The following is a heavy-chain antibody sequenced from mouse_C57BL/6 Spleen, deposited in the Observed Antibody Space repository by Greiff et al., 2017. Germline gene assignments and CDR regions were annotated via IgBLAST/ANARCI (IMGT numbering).Heavy chain of an antibody. CDR1: YFTFMASA. Sequence: LQQSGAELVRPGSSVKLSCKASYFTFMASAMHWVKQRPGHGLEWIGSFTLYSDATEYSENFKGKATLTAYTSSSTAYMELGSLTSEDSAVYDCARSEAARATGFAYWGKGTMVTVSA. J-gene: IGHJ3*01. V-gene: IGHV1-49*01. CDR3: ARSEAARATGFAY. CDR2: FTLYSDAT. D-gene: IGHD3-1*01.